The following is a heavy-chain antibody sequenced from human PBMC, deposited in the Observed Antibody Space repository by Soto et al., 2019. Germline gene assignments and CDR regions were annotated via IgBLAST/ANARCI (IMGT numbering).Heavy chain of an antibody. CDR1: GFTFSSYS. CDR2: ISSSSSTI. D-gene: IGHD4-17*01. J-gene: IGHJ4*02. CDR3: ARSGYGALPDY. Sequence: EVQLVESGGGLVQPGGSLRLSCAASGFTFSSYSMNWVRQAPGKGLGWVSYISSSSSTIYYADSVKGRFTISRDNAKNSLYLQMNSLRAEDTAVYYCARSGYGALPDYWGQGTLVTVSS. V-gene: IGHV3-48*01.